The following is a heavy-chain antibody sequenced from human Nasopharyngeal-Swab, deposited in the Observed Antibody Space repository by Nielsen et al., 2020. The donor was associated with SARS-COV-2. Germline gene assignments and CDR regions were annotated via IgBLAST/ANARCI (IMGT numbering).Heavy chain of an antibody. Sequence: GESLIISCAASGFTFSSYWMHLVRQVPGKGLVWVSRIATDGSTTDHADSVKGGFTISRDNAKNSLHLQKNSLRADDTAVYLCVRGDAYNRLWGQGILVTVSS. D-gene: IGHD5-24*01. CDR3: VRGDAYNRL. CDR2: IATDGSTT. CDR1: GFTFSSYW. J-gene: IGHJ4*02. V-gene: IGHV3-74*01.